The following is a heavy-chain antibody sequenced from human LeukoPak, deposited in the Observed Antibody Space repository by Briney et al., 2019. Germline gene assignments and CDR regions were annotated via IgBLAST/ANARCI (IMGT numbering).Heavy chain of an antibody. V-gene: IGHV3-23*01. CDR3: AREYSSSWYLCY. CDR1: GFAFSSYA. CDR2: IDAGGHNT. Sequence: GGSLRLSCAASGFAFSSYAMSWVRQAPGKGLEWVSGIDAGGHNTYYADSVKGRFTISRDSFKNTLYLQINSLRVDDTAVYYCAREYSSSWYLCYWGQGTLVTVSS. J-gene: IGHJ4*02. D-gene: IGHD6-13*01.